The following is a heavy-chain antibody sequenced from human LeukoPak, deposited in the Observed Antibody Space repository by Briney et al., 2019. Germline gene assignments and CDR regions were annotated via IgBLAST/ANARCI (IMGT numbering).Heavy chain of an antibody. V-gene: IGHV4-30-4*08. Sequence: SQTLSLTCTVSGGSISSGDYYLSWIRQPPGKGLEWIGYIYYSGSTYYNPSLKSRVTISVDTSKNQFSLKLSSVTAADTAVYYCAREVLYSSSGKDYWGQGTLVTVSS. D-gene: IGHD6-6*01. CDR2: IYYSGST. CDR1: GGSISSGDYY. CDR3: AREVLYSSSGKDY. J-gene: IGHJ4*02.